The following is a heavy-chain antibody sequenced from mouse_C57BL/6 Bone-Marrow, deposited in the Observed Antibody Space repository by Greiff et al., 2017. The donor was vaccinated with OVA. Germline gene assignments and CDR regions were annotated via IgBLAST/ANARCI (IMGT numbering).Heavy chain of an antibody. CDR2: FHPYNDDT. CDR3: ARGDSLYAMDY. V-gene: IGHV1-47*01. CDR1: GYTFTTYP. D-gene: IGHD6-2*01. J-gene: IGHJ4*01. Sequence: VQLQQSGAELVKPGASVKMTCKASGYTFTTYPIEWMKQNHGKSLEWIGNFHPYNDDTKYNEKFNGKATLTVEKSASTVYLELSRLTSDDSAIYDCARGDSLYAMDYWGQGTSVTVSS.